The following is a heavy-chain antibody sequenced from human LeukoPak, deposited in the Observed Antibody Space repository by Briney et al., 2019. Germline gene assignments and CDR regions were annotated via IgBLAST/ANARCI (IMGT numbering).Heavy chain of an antibody. J-gene: IGHJ3*02. CDR2: IYTSGST. Sequence: SQTLSLTCTVSGGSISSGRYYWNWIRQPAGKGLEWIGRIYTSGSTNYNPSLKSRITISVDTSKNQFSLKLSSVTAADTAVYFCARGPYSYDSSGAFDIWGQGTMVTVSS. D-gene: IGHD3-22*01. CDR3: ARGPYSYDSSGAFDI. V-gene: IGHV4-61*02. CDR1: GGSISSGRYY.